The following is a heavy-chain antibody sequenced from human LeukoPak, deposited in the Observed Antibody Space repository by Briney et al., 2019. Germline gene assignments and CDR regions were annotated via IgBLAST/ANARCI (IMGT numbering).Heavy chain of an antibody. CDR2: IYYSGST. Sequence: PSETLSLTCTVSGGSISSYYWSWIRQPPGKGLEWIGYIYYSGSTNYNPSLKSRVTISVDTSKNQFSLKLSSVTAADTAVYYCARDRYSRGNYWGYNWFDPWGQGTLVTVSS. V-gene: IGHV4-59*12. J-gene: IGHJ5*02. CDR1: GGSISSYY. D-gene: IGHD4-11*01. CDR3: ARDRYSRGNYWGYNWFDP.